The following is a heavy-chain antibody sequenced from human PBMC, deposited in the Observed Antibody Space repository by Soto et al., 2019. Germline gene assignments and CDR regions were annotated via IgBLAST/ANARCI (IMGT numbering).Heavy chain of an antibody. CDR1: GGSFSGYY. D-gene: IGHD3-3*01. CDR3: ARGPTIWSGYYYYYYYMDV. CDR2: INHSGST. J-gene: IGHJ6*03. Sequence: SETLSLTCAVYGGSFSGYYWGWIRQPPGKGLEWIGEINHSGSTNYNPSLKSRVTISVDTSKNQFSLKLSSVTAADTAVYYCARGPTIWSGYYYYYYYMDVWGKGTTVTVSS. V-gene: IGHV4-34*01.